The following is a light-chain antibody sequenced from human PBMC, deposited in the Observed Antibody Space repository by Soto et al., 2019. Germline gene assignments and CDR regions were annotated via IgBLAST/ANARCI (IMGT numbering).Light chain of an antibody. J-gene: IGKJ2*01. V-gene: IGKV3-20*01. CDR3: QEYGRSPHT. CDR1: QSLSPSY. Sequence: EIVLTQSPATLSLSAGERATLSCRPSQSLSPSYLAWYQHKPGQGPRLLIFAASSKAAGVPARFIGSGSGKDFTLTITRLAPEDSAIYYCQEYGRSPHTFGRGTHLEIK. CDR2: AAS.